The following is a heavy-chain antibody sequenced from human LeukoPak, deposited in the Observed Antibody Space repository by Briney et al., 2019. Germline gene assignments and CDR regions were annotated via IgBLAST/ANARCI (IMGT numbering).Heavy chain of an antibody. D-gene: IGHD3-3*01. CDR3: ARDSPYSITIFGVAPLYYYYGMDV. Sequence: ASVKVSCKASGYSFTSNYIHWVRQAPGQGLEWMGIINPSGGSTSYAQKFQGRVTMTRDTSTSTVYMELSSLRSEDTAVYYCARDSPYSITIFGVAPLYYYYGMDVWGQGTTVTVSS. J-gene: IGHJ6*02. CDR1: GYSFTSNY. CDR2: INPSGGST. V-gene: IGHV1-46*01.